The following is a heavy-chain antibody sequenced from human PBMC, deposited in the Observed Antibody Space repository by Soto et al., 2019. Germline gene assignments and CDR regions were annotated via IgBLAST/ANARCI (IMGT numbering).Heavy chain of an antibody. CDR1: GFTFSSYS. CDR3: ARGPNYYDSSGYYPSGAFDI. CDR2: ISSSSSYI. Sequence: PGGSLRLYCAASGFTFSSYSMNWVRQAPGKGLELVSSISSSSSYIYYADSVKGRFTISRDNAKNSLYLQMNSLRAEDTAVYYCARGPNYYDSSGYYPSGAFDIWGQGTMVTVSS. J-gene: IGHJ3*02. V-gene: IGHV3-21*01. D-gene: IGHD3-22*01.